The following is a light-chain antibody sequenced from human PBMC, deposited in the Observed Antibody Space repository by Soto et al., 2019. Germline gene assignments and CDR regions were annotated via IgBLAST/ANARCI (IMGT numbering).Light chain of an antibody. Sequence: PDLLCVFSGXXFTLSSRASQSVSNYLAWYQQKPGQSPRLLVSAASNRATCIPARFSGSGSGTDFNLTISSLGPEDFGVFYCQQRFDWPKITFGQGTRLEIK. CDR1: QSVSNY. CDR3: QQRFDWPKIT. CDR2: AAS. J-gene: IGKJ5*01. V-gene: IGKV3-11*01.